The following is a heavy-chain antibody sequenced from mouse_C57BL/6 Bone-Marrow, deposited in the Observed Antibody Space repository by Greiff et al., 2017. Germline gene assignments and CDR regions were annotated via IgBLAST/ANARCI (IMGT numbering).Heavy chain of an antibody. J-gene: IGHJ4*01. CDR1: GYAFTNYL. D-gene: IGHD2-1*01. CDR3: ARGGNYLFYAMDY. Sequence: VKLQESGAELVRPGTSVKVSCKASGYAFTNYLIEWVKQRPGQGLEWIGVINPGSGGTNYNEKFKGKATLTADKSSSTAYMQLSSLTSEDSAVYFCARGGNYLFYAMDYWGQGTSVTVSS. CDR2: INPGSGGT. V-gene: IGHV1-54*01.